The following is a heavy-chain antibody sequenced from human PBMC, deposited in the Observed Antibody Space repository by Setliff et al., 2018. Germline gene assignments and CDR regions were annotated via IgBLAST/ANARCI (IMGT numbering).Heavy chain of an antibody. CDR3: ARALSGSSRIYYFDY. CDR1: GGSFSGYY. V-gene: IGHV4-34*01. Sequence: SETLSLTCAVYGGSFSGYYWSWIRQPPGKGLEWIGEINHSGSTNYNPSLKSRVTISVDTSKNQFSLKLSSVTAADTAVYYCARALSGSSRIYYFDYWGQGTLVTAPQ. D-gene: IGHD1-26*01. CDR2: INHSGST. J-gene: IGHJ4*02.